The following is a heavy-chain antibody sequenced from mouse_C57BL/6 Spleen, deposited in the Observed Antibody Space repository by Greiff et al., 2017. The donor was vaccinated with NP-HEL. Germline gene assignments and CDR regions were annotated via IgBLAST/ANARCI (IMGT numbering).Heavy chain of an antibody. CDR2: ISDGGSYT. CDR3: ARDPFITTVVAEYYFDY. V-gene: IGHV5-4*01. CDR1: GFTFSSYA. D-gene: IGHD1-1*01. Sequence: EVQLQESGGGLVKPGGSLKLSCAASGFTFSSYAMSWVRQTPEKRLEWVATISDGGSYTYYPDNVKGRFTISRDNAKNNRYLQMSHLKSEDTAMYYCARDPFITTVVAEYYFDYWGQGTTLTVSS. J-gene: IGHJ2*01.